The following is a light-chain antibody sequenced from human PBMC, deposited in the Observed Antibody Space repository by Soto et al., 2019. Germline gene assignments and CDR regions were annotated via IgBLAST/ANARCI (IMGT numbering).Light chain of an antibody. CDR2: EVS. Sequence: QSVLTQPPSASGSPGQSVTISCSGSSSDIGGYTYVFWYRHHPGKAPKLMIYEVSKRPSGVPDRFSGSKSGNTASLTVSGLQAEDEADYYCSSFADSNSYVFGTGTKVTVL. CDR1: SSDIGGYTY. V-gene: IGLV2-8*01. CDR3: SSFADSNSYV. J-gene: IGLJ1*01.